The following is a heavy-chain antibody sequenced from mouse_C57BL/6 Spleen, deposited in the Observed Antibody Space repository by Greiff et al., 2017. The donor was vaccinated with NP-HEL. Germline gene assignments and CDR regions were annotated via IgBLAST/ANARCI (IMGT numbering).Heavy chain of an antibody. Sequence: QVQLKESGPGLVQPSQSLSITCTVSGFSLTSSGVHWVRQSPGKGLEWLGVIWRGGSTAYNAAFMSRLSITKAHSKSHVFFQMNSLQADDTAIYYCAKKRGSDYDNYYAMYYWGQGTSVTVSS. D-gene: IGHD3-2*02. CDR2: IWRGGST. CDR3: AKKRGSDYDNYYAMYY. J-gene: IGHJ4*01. V-gene: IGHV2-5*01. CDR1: GFSLTSSG.